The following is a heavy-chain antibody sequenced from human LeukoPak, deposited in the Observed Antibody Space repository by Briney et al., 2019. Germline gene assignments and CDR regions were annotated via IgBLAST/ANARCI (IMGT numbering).Heavy chain of an antibody. D-gene: IGHD2-15*01. CDR2: ISDSGGST. CDR3: AKAFLGYCSGGSCYSWDY. Sequence: PGGSLRLSCAASGFTFSSYAMSWVRQAPGKGLEWVSAISDSGGSTYYADSVKGRFTISRDNSKNALYLQMNSLRAEDTAVYYCAKAFLGYCSGGSCYSWDYWGQGTLVTVSS. CDR1: GFTFSSYA. J-gene: IGHJ4*02. V-gene: IGHV3-23*01.